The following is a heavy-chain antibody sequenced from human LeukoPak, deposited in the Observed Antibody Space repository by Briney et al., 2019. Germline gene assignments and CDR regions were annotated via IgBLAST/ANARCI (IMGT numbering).Heavy chain of an antibody. J-gene: IGHJ3*02. Sequence: GGSLRLSCAASGFTSDDYAMHWVRQAPGKGLEWVSGISWNSGSIGYADSVKGRFTISRDNAKNSLYLQMNSLRAEDTALYYCAKDDQGDGYFDAFDIWGQGTMVTVSS. CDR1: GFTSDDYA. CDR2: ISWNSGSI. D-gene: IGHD5-24*01. CDR3: AKDDQGDGYFDAFDI. V-gene: IGHV3-9*02.